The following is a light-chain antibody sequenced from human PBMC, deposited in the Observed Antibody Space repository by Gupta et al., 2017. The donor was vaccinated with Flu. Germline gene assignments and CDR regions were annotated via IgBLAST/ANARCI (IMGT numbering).Light chain of an antibody. Sequence: QSALTKPASVSGSPGQSITISCIGTSSDVGSYTRVSWYQQHPGKAPKVMIYENSKRPSGVSSRFAGSKSGNTASLTISGLQAEDEADYYCCSYAGSSSYVFGAGTKVTVL. CDR2: ENS. CDR3: CSYAGSSSYV. J-gene: IGLJ1*01. CDR1: SSDVGSYTR. V-gene: IGLV2-23*01.